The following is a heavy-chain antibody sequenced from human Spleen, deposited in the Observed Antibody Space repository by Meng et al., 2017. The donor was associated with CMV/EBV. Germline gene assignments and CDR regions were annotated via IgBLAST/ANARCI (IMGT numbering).Heavy chain of an antibody. D-gene: IGHD3-22*01. J-gene: IGHJ3*02. CDR3: ARGLIYYYDTRDAFDI. V-gene: IGHV1-2*02. CDR1: GYTFTGYY. CDR2: INPNSGGT. Sequence: ASVKVSCKASGYTFTGYYMHWVRQAPGQGLEWMGWINPNSGGTNFAQKFQGRLTMTRDTSISTAYVELSGLTSDDTAVYYCARGLIYYYDTRDAFDIWGQGTMVTVSS.